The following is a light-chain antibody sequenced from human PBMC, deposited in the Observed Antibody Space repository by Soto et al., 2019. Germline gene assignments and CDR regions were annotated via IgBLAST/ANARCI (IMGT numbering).Light chain of an antibody. CDR2: GAS. V-gene: IGKV3-15*01. CDR1: QSVNSN. Sequence: EKVMTQSPAALSVSPGERATLSCRASQSVNSNLAWYQQKPGQAPRLLLYGASTRATGIPTRFSGSASGTEFTLTISSLQSEDSAVYYCQQYNDWPLTFAGGPKVQIK. J-gene: IGKJ4*01. CDR3: QQYNDWPLT.